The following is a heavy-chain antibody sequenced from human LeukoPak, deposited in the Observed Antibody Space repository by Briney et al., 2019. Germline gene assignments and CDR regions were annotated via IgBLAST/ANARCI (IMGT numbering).Heavy chain of an antibody. J-gene: IGHJ4*02. CDR2: ISSRSSIYT. V-gene: IGHV3-11*03. CDR3: ARLRGYSYGLDY. Sequence: GGSLRLSCAASGFTFSDYYMSWVRQAPGKGLEWVSYISSRSSIYTNYDDSVKGRFTNSRDNAKNSLYLQMNSLRAEDTAVYYCARLRGYSYGLDYWGQGSLVTVSS. CDR1: GFTFSDYY. D-gene: IGHD5-18*01.